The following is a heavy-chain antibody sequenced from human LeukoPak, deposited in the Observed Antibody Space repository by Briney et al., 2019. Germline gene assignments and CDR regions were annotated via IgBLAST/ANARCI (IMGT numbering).Heavy chain of an antibody. CDR1: GFTFDDYA. CDR3: AKGVVGATLVGSDY. V-gene: IGHV3-9*01. CDR2: ISWNSGSI. Sequence: GGSLRLSCAASGFTFDDYAMHWVRQAPGKGLEWVSGISWNSGSIGYADSVKGRFTISRDNAKNSLYLQMNSLRAEDTALYYCAKGVVGATLVGSDYWGQGTLVTVSS. J-gene: IGHJ4*02. D-gene: IGHD1-26*01.